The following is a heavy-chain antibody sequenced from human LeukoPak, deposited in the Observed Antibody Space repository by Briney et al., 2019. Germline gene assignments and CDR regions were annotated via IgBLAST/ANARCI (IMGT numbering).Heavy chain of an antibody. Sequence: PSETLSLTCTVPGGSISSYYWSWIRQPPGKGLEWIGDIYYSGTTNYNPSLKSRVTISVDTYRNQFSLKLSSVTAADTAVYYCARIMGRDAFDIWGQGTMVTVSS. CDR3: ARIMGRDAFDI. D-gene: IGHD2-8*01. CDR1: GGSISSYY. CDR2: IYYSGTT. J-gene: IGHJ3*02. V-gene: IGHV4-59*08.